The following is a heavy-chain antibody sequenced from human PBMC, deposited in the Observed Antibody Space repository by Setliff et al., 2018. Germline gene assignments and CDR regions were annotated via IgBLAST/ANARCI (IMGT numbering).Heavy chain of an antibody. CDR2: MYYSEIT. CDR1: GGSISTHY. V-gene: IGHV4-59*11. Sequence: PSETLSLTCTVSGGSISTHYWSWIRQPPGKGLEWVGYMYYSEITKYNPSLESRVTISVDTSKNQFSLNLTSVTAADTAVYYCARGLAVNRFDPWGQGTLVT. CDR3: ARGLAVNRFDP. D-gene: IGHD3-16*01. J-gene: IGHJ5*02.